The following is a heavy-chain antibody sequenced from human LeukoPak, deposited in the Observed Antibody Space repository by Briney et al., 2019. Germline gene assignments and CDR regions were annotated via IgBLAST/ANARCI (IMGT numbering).Heavy chain of an antibody. CDR1: GFTFDNYA. V-gene: IGHV3-49*04. CDR2: IRSKAYGGTT. CDR3: TRAAGFHYYYYMDV. D-gene: IGHD6-13*01. Sequence: SLRLSCSASGFTFDNYAMTWVRQAPGKGLEWVGFIRSKAYGGTTEYAASVKGRFTIPRDDSKSIAYLQMNGLKAEDTAVYYCTRAAGFHYYYYMDVWGNGTTVTVSS. J-gene: IGHJ6*03.